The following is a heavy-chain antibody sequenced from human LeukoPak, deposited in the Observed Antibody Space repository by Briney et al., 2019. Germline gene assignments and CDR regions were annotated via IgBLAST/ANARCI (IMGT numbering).Heavy chain of an antibody. CDR2: ISYDGSNK. Sequence: GGSLRLSCAASGFTFSSYALHWVHQAPGKGLEWVAVISYDGSNKYYADSVKGRFTISRDNSKNTLYLQMNSLRAEDTAVYYCARDQGLLDWGDAFDIWGQGTMVTVSS. CDR1: GFTFSSYA. J-gene: IGHJ3*02. CDR3: ARDQGLLDWGDAFDI. V-gene: IGHV3-30-3*01. D-gene: IGHD7-27*01.